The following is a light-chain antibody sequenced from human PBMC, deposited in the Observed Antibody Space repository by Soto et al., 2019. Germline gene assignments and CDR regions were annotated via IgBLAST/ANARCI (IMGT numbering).Light chain of an antibody. V-gene: IGKV3-15*01. J-gene: IGKJ1*01. CDR1: QSVSSY. Sequence: VLTQSPGTLSLSPGERATLSCRASQSVSSYLAWYQQKPGQAPRLLIYDASTRATGIPARFSGSGSGTEFTLTISSLQSEDFAVYYCQQYNNWPRTFGQGTKVDIK. CDR2: DAS. CDR3: QQYNNWPRT.